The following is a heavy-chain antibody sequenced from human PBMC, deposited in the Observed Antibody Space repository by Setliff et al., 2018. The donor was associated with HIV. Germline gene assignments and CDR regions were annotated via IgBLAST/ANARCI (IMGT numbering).Heavy chain of an antibody. D-gene: IGHD3-3*01. CDR3: ASEKKAWSVSDSFYEY. CDR2: IYTSRGT. V-gene: IGHV4-61*01. J-gene: IGHJ4*02. Sequence: SETLSLTCAVSGYSISSGYHWNWLRQTPGKGLEWIGYIYTSRGTNYNHSLRTRVIISVDTSNQFSLKLSSVTATDTAVYYCASEKKAWSVSDSFYEYWGQGVPVTVSS. CDR1: GYSISSGYH.